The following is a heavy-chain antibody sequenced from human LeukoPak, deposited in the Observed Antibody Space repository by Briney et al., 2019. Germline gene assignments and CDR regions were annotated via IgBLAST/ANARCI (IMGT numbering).Heavy chain of an antibody. J-gene: IGHJ4*02. CDR2: IIPIFGTA. D-gene: IGHD3-16*02. Sequence: GASVKVSCKASGGTFSSYAISWVRQAPGQGLEWMGGIIPIFGTANYAQKFQGRVTITADKSTSTAYMELSSLRSEDTAVYYCARDGQGDYVWGSYRYTFAYWGQGTLVTVSS. CDR3: ARDGQGDYVWGSYRYTFAY. CDR1: GGTFSSYA. V-gene: IGHV1-69*06.